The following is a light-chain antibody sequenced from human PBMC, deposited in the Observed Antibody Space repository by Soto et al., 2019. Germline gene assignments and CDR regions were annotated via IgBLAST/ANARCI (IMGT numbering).Light chain of an antibody. CDR3: SAWDDNLSAVV. CDR1: SSNIGSEY. V-gene: IGLV1-47*01. Sequence: QPVVTQPPSASGTPGQWVTISCSGSSSNIGSEYVYWYQHLPGTSPKLLIYRNNQRPSGVPDRFSGSKSGTSASLTISGLRSDDEADYYCSAWDDNLSAVVFGGGTKLTVL. CDR2: RNN. J-gene: IGLJ2*01.